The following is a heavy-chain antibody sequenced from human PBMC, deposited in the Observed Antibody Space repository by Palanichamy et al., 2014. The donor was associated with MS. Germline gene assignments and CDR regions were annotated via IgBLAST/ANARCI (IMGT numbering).Heavy chain of an antibody. CDR3: ARDLGSGSYLGGFDY. D-gene: IGHD1-26*01. J-gene: IGHJ4*02. V-gene: IGHV1-18*01. CDR1: GYTFTSYA. CDR2: ISAYNGNT. Sequence: QVQLVQSGAEVKKPGASVKVSCKASGYTFTSYAISWVRQAPGQGLEWMGWISAYNGNTNYAQKLQGRVTMTTGTSTSTAYMELRSLRSDDTAVYYCARDLGSGSYLGGFDYWGQGTLVTVSS.